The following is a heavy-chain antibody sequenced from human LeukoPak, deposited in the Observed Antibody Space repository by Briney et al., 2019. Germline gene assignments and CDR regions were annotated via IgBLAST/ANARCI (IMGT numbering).Heavy chain of an antibody. J-gene: IGHJ4*02. CDR3: ARVRGGTYNHYFDY. CDR1: GYTFTSYD. V-gene: IGHV1-8*01. Sequence: GASVKVSCKASGYTFTSYDINWVRQATGQGLEWMGWMNPNSGNTGYAQKFQGRVTMTRNTSISTAYMELSSLRSEDTAVYYCARVRGGTYNHYFDYWGQGTLVTVSS. CDR2: MNPNSGNT. D-gene: IGHD5-24*01.